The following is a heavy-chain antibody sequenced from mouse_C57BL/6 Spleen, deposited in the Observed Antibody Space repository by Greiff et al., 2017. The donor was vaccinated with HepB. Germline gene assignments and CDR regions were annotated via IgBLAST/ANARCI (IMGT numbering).Heavy chain of an antibody. V-gene: IGHV3-6*01. J-gene: IGHJ3*01. CDR2: ISYDGSN. CDR3: AREGVYDYDGSFAY. D-gene: IGHD2-4*01. CDR1: GYSITSGYY. Sequence: EVKLQESGPGLVKPSQSLSLTCSVTGYSITSGYYWNWIRQFPGNKLEWMGYISYDGSNNYNPSLKNRISITRDTSKNQFFLKLNSVTTEDTATYYCAREGVYDYDGSFAYWGQGTLVTVSA.